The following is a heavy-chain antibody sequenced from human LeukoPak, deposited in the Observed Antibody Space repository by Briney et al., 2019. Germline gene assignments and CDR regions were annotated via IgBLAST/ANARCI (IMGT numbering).Heavy chain of an antibody. CDR2: IYTDGSST. CDR3: ARRGSSGWLY. D-gene: IGHD6-19*01. V-gene: IGHV3-74*01. Sequence: GGSLRLSCAASGFTFSNYWMHWVRQAPGKGQVWVSRIYTDGSSTNYADSVKGRFTISRDNSKNTLYLQMNSLRAEDTAVYYCARRGSSGWLYWGQGTLVTVSS. CDR1: GFTFSNYW. J-gene: IGHJ4*02.